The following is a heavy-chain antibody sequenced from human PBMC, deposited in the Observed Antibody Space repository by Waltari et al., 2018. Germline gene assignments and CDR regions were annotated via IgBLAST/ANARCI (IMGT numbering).Heavy chain of an antibody. CDR2: MNPNRWNT. CDR3: ARGVSSSWYDY. CDR1: GYTFTSYD. V-gene: IGHV1-8*01. Sequence: QVQLVQSVADVKQPGASVRVSYKTSGYTFTSYDINWVRQATGQGLEWMGWMNPNRWNTGYAQKCQGRVTMTRNTSISTAYMELSSLRSEDTAVYYCARGVSSSWYDYWGQGTLVTVSS. D-gene: IGHD6-13*01. J-gene: IGHJ4*02.